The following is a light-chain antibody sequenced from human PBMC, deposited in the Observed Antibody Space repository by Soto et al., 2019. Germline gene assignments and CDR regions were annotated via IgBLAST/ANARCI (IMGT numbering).Light chain of an antibody. V-gene: IGKV1-5*03. CDR3: KQYNSYSSYT. CDR1: QSISSW. J-gene: IGKJ2*01. Sequence: DIQMTQSPSTLSASVGDRVTITCRASQSISSWLAWYQQKPGKAPKLLIYKASSLESGVPSRFSGSGSGTEFTLTISRLQPDDFATYYCKQYNSYSSYTFGQGTKVDIK. CDR2: KAS.